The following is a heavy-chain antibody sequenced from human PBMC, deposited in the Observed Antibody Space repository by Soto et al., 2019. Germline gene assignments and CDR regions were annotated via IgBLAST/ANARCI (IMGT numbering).Heavy chain of an antibody. Sequence: PGGSLRLSCAASGFTFSSYSMNWVRQAPGKGLEWVSSISSSSSYIYYADSVKGRFTISRDNAKNSLYLQMNSLRAEDTAVYYCARVTYYGDYHIDYWGQGTLVTVSS. CDR3: ARVTYYGDYHIDY. D-gene: IGHD4-17*01. J-gene: IGHJ4*02. CDR2: ISSSSSYI. CDR1: GFTFSSYS. V-gene: IGHV3-21*01.